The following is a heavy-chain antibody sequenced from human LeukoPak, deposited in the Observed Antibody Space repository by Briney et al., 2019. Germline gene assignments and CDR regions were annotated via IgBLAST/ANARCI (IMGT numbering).Heavy chain of an antibody. Sequence: SETLSLTCTVSGGSISSYYWSWIRQPPGKGLEWIGDIYYSGSTNYNPSLKSRVTISVDTSKNQFSLKLSSVTAADTAVYYCARDRFDILTGYPPRYYYYGMDVWGQGTTVTVSS. CDR1: GGSISSYY. V-gene: IGHV4-59*01. CDR2: IYYSGST. D-gene: IGHD3-9*01. J-gene: IGHJ6*02. CDR3: ARDRFDILTGYPPRYYYYGMDV.